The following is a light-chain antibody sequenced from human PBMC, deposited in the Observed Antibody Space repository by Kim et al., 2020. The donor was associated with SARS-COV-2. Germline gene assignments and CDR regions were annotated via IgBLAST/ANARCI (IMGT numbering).Light chain of an antibody. V-gene: IGLV1-47*01. CDR2: KNN. CDR1: SSNVGKNY. CDR3: AVCDDSLTQAV. J-gene: IGLJ1*01. Sequence: QSVVTQSPSASGTPGQRVTISCSGSSSNVGKNYVSWYQQLPGTAPKLLIFKNNQRPSGVPDRFSGSKSDTSASLAISGLRSEDEADYYCAVCDDSLTQAVFGTGTKVTVL.